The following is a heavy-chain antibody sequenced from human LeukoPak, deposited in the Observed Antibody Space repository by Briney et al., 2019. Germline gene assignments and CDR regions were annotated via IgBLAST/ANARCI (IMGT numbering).Heavy chain of an antibody. V-gene: IGHV3-33*01. CDR2: IWYDGSNK. D-gene: IGHD5-12*01. CDR3: ARDPSGYDTLDY. J-gene: IGHJ4*02. Sequence: GGSLRLSCAASGFTFSSYGMHWVRQAPGKGLEWVAVIWYDGSNKYYADSVKGRFTISRDNSKNTLHLQMNSLRAEDTAVYYCARDPSGYDTLDYWGQGTLVTVSS. CDR1: GFTFSSYG.